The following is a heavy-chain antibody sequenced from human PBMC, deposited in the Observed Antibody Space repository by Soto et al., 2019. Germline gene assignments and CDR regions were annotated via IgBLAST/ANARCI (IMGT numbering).Heavy chain of an antibody. V-gene: IGHV3-23*01. CDR3: AKDTYRVCSSTSCYSRTPHAFDI. Sequence: GGSLRLSCAASGFTFSSYAMSWVRQAPGKGLEWVSAISGSGGSTYYADPVKGRFTISRDNSKNTLYLQMNSLRAEDTAVYYCAKDTYRVCSSTSCYSRTPHAFDIWGQGTMVTVSS. J-gene: IGHJ3*02. CDR1: GFTFSSYA. D-gene: IGHD2-2*02. CDR2: ISGSGGST.